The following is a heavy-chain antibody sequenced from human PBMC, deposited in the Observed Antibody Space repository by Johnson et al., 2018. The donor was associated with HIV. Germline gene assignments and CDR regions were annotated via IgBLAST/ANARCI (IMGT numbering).Heavy chain of an antibody. D-gene: IGHD5-24*01. V-gene: IGHV3-20*04. Sequence: VQLVESGGCVVRPGGSLRLSCAASGFTFDDYAMSWVRQAPGKGLEWVSGINWSGGSTRYADSVKGRFTISRDNAKNTLYLQMNSLRAEDTAVYYCARGRWLQLQGAYDAFDIWGRGTMVTVSS. CDR3: ARGRWLQLQGAYDAFDI. J-gene: IGHJ3*02. CDR2: INWSGGST. CDR1: GFTFDDYA.